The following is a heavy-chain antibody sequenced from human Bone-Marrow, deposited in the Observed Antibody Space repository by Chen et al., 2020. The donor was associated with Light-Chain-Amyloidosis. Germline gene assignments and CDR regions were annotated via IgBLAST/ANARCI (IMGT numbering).Heavy chain of an antibody. D-gene: IGHD3-22*01. CDR1: GYSFTSYW. CDR2: IYPGDSDT. V-gene: IGHV5-51*01. CDR3: ARSSTETYYYDSSGSRLRGYYYYGMDV. Sequence: EVQLVQSGAEVKKPGESLKISCKGSGYSFTSYWIGWVRQMPGKGLEWMGIIYPGDSDTRYSPSFQGQVTISADKSISTAYLQWSSLKASDTAMYYCARSSTETYYYDSSGSRLRGYYYYGMDVWGRGTTVTVSS. J-gene: IGHJ6*02.